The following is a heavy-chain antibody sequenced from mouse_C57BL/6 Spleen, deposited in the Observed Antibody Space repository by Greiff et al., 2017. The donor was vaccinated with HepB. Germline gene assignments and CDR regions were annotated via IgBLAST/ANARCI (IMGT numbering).Heavy chain of an antibody. V-gene: IGHV1-69*01. Sequence: QVHVKQPGAELVMPGASVKLSCKASGYTFTSYWMHWVKQRPGQGLEWIGEIDPSDSYTNYNQKFKGKSTLTVDKSSSTAYMQLSSLTSEDSAVYYCARRDYGSSWDFDYWGQGTTLTVSS. CDR1: GYTFTSYW. CDR2: IDPSDSYT. CDR3: ARRDYGSSWDFDY. J-gene: IGHJ2*01. D-gene: IGHD1-1*01.